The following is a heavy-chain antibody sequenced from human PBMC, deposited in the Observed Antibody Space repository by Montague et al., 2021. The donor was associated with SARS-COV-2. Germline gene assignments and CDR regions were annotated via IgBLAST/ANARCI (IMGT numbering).Heavy chain of an antibody. D-gene: IGHD3-3*02. CDR1: GYTLNEVP. V-gene: IGHV1-24*01. Sequence: SVKVSCKASGYTLNEVPIHLVRQAPGEGLEWMGSFDPEHGETVYAQKFQGRVTMTEDPSTETAYLELSNLTSDDTAVYYCATESIVGVVIYALAFWGQGTLVTVSS. J-gene: IGHJ3*01. CDR2: FDPEHGET. CDR3: ATESIVGVVIYALAF.